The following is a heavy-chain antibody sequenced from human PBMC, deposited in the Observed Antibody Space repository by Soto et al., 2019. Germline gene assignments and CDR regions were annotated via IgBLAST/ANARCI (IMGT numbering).Heavy chain of an antibody. J-gene: IGHJ1*01. CDR3: ARESTYYYDSSGHFQH. Sequence: GASVKVSCKASGYTFTSYDINWVRQATGQGLEWMGWMNPNSGNTGYAQKFQGRVTMTRNTSISTAYMELSSLRSEDTAVYYCARESTYYYDSSGHFQHWGQGTLVTVSS. V-gene: IGHV1-8*01. D-gene: IGHD3-22*01. CDR2: MNPNSGNT. CDR1: GYTFTSYD.